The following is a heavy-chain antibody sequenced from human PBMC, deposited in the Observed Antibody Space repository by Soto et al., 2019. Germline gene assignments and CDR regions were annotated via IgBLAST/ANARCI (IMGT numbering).Heavy chain of an antibody. CDR1: GDSVSSNSAA. J-gene: IGHJ6*02. CDR3: ARSSQNYVVVPAATPDGMDV. V-gene: IGHV6-1*01. Sequence: PSQTLSLTCAISGDSVSSNSAAWNGSMHSPSRGLEWLGRTYYRSKWYNDYAVSVKSRITINPDTSKNQFSLQLNSVTPEDTAVYYCARSSQNYVVVPAATPDGMDVWGQGTTVTVSS. CDR2: TYYRSKWYN. D-gene: IGHD2-2*01.